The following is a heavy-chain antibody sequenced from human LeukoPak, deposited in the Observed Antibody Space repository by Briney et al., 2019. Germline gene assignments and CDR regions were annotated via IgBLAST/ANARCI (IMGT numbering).Heavy chain of an antibody. V-gene: IGHV3-23*01. D-gene: IGHD3-22*01. J-gene: IGHJ5*02. CDR3: AKGLSEVAVTEGIDR. CDR2: ISGSGSST. CDR1: GFTFRSYA. Sequence: PGGSLRLSCAASGFTFRSYALTWVRQPPGRGLEWVSGISGSGSSTYYPDSVKGRFTISRDNSKNTLYLQMKSLRADDTAIYYCAKGLSEVAVTEGIDRWGQGTLVTVSS.